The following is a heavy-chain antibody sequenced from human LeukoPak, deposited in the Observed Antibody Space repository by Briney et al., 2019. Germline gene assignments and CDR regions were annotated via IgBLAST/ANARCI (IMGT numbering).Heavy chain of an antibody. Sequence: PSETLSLTCTVSGGSISSYYWSWIRQPAGKGLEWIGRIYTSGSTNYNPSLKSRVTMSVDTSKNQFSLKLSSVTAADTAVYYCARDYYDSSGYYLFDPWGQGTLVTVSS. CDR3: ARDYYDSSGYYLFDP. CDR1: GGSISSYY. J-gene: IGHJ5*02. V-gene: IGHV4-4*07. D-gene: IGHD3-22*01. CDR2: IYTSGST.